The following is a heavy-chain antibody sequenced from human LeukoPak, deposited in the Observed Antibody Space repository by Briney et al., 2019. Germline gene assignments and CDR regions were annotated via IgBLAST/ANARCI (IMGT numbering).Heavy chain of an antibody. J-gene: IGHJ2*01. CDR2: ISSSSSTI. Sequence: GGSLRLSCAASEFIFSSYSMNWVRQTPGKGLEWVSYISSSSSTIYYADSVKGRFTISRDNSKNTLYLQMNSLRAEDTAVYYCAKDTASSWWYFDLWGRGTLVTVSS. CDR1: EFIFSSYS. CDR3: AKDTASSWWYFDL. V-gene: IGHV3-48*01. D-gene: IGHD5-18*01.